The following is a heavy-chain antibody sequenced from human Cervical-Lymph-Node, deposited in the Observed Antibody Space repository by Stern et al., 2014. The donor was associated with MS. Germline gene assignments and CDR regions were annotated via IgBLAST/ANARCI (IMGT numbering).Heavy chain of an antibody. J-gene: IGHJ4*02. D-gene: IGHD6-6*01. V-gene: IGHV1-69*01. CDR1: GGTFTTST. Sequence: VQLVQSGAEVKKPGSSVKVSCKASGGTFTTSTICWIRQAPGQGLEWMGGIIPIFATTNYAQKFQGRVTMTADESTNTVYMELRGLTSEDTAVYYCARDIPRDTSSTDWGQGTLVTVSS. CDR3: ARDIPRDTSSTD. CDR2: IIPIFATT.